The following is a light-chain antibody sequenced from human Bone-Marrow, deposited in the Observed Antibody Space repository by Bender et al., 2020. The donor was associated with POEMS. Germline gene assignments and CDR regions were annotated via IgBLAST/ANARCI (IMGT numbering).Light chain of an antibody. V-gene: IGLV2-11*01. CDR1: NSDVGSNKY. CDR2: DVS. J-gene: IGLJ2*01. CDR3: QSYDSSLSVVV. Sequence: QSALTQPHSVSGSPGQSVTLSCVGTNSDVGSNKYVAWFQQYPGKAPKVVIYDVSERPSGVPDRFSGSKSGTSASLAITGLQAEDEADYYCQSYDSSLSVVVFGGGTKLTVL.